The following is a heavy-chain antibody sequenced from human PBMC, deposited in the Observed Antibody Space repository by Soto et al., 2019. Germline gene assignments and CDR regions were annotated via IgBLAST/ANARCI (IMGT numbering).Heavy chain of an antibody. CDR2: IYSFYSDT. Sequence: GESLKISCKGSGYSLTSYWIFWVRQMPVKGLEFMGIIYSFYSDTRYSPSFQGHVTISSYNSISSAYLQWNSLKASYTAMYYCARRIANLAMDVWGQGTTVTVSS. V-gene: IGHV5-51*01. CDR3: ARRIANLAMDV. CDR1: GYSLTSYW. D-gene: IGHD2-21*01. J-gene: IGHJ6*02.